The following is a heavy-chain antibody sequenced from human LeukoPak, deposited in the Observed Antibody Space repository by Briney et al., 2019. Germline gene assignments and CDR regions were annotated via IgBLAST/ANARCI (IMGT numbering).Heavy chain of an antibody. Sequence: SETLSLTCTVSGYSISSGYYWGWIRQPPGKGLEWIGSIYHSGSTYYNPSLKSRVTISVDTSKNQFSLKLSSVTAADTAVYYCAKVSGYSYGGAIMDYYYYMDVWGKGTTVTISS. CDR3: AKVSGYSYGGAIMDYYYYMDV. J-gene: IGHJ6*03. CDR1: GYSISSGYY. D-gene: IGHD5-18*01. V-gene: IGHV4-38-2*02. CDR2: IYHSGST.